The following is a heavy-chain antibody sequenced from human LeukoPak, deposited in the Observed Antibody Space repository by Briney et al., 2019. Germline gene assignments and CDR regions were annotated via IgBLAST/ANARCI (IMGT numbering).Heavy chain of an antibody. V-gene: IGHV1-24*01. J-gene: IGHJ3*02. CDR3: ATDSRGVGTAFDI. CDR1: GYTLTELS. D-gene: IGHD3-10*01. CDR2: FDPEDGET. Sequence: ASVKVSCKVSGYTLTELSMHWVRQAPGKGPEWMGGFDPEDGETIYAQKFQGRVTMTEDTSTDTAYMELGSLRSEDTAVYYCATDSRGVGTAFDIWGQGTMVTVSS.